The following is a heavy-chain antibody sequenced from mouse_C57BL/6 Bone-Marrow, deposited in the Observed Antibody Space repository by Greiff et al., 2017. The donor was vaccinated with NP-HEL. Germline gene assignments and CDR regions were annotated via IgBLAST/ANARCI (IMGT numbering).Heavy chain of an antibody. CDR2: ISNLAYSI. D-gene: IGHD1-1*01. CDR3: ARQGYYGSDWYFDV. J-gene: IGHJ1*03. CDR1: GFTFSDYG. V-gene: IGHV5-15*01. Sequence: EVKVVESGGGLVQPGGSLKLSCAASGFTFSDYGMAWVRQAPRKGPEWVAFISNLAYSIYYADTVTGRFTISRENAKNTLYLEMSSLRSEDTAMYYCARQGYYGSDWYFDVWGTGTTVTVSS.